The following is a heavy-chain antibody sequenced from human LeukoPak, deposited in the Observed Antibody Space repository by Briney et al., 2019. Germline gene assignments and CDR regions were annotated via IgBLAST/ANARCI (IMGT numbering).Heavy chain of an antibody. D-gene: IGHD6-19*01. Sequence: ASETLSLTCTVSGGSISSGDYYWSWIRQPPGKGLEWIGYIYYSGSTYYNPSLKSRVTISVDRSKNQFSLKLSSVTAADTAVYYCASSPPQYSSGWEDYWGQGTLVTVSS. J-gene: IGHJ4*02. CDR1: GGSISSGDYY. CDR3: ASSPPQYSSGWEDY. V-gene: IGHV4-30-4*08. CDR2: IYYSGST.